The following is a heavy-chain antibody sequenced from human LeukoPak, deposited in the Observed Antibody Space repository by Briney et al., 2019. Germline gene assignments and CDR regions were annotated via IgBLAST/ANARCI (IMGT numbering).Heavy chain of an antibody. Sequence: PSETLSLTCAVYGGSFSGYYWSWIRQPPGKGLEWIGEINHSGSTNYNPSLKSRVIISVDTSKNQFSLKLSSVTAADTAVYYCARSRGRIAVAGTLYDYWGQGTLVTVSS. CDR3: ARSRGRIAVAGTLYDY. V-gene: IGHV4-34*01. D-gene: IGHD6-19*01. J-gene: IGHJ4*02. CDR1: GGSFSGYY. CDR2: INHSGST.